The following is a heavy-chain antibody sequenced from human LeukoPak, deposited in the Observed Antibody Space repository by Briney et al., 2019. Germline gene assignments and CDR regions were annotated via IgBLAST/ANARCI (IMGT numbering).Heavy chain of an antibody. Sequence: PGGSLRLSCATSGFSFSRYEMNWVRQAPGKGLEWVAYIDSRSSTIYYADSMKGRFTISRDNAKNSLYLQMNSLRVGDTAIYYCAREEYQVLLDWGQGIPVTVAS. V-gene: IGHV3-48*03. D-gene: IGHD2-15*01. CDR1: GFSFSRYE. CDR2: IDSRSSTI. CDR3: AREEYQVLLD. J-gene: IGHJ4*02.